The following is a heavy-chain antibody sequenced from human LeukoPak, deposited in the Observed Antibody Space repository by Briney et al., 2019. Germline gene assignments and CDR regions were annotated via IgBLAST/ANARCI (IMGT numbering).Heavy chain of an antibody. Sequence: GASVKVSCKASGYTFTGYYMHWVRQAPGQGLEWMGWINPNSGGTNYAQKFQGRVTMTRDTSISTAYMELSRLRSDDTAVYYCARDLGPLRYSTYRRTNWFDPWGQGTLVTVSS. CDR1: GYTFTGYY. V-gene: IGHV1-2*02. J-gene: IGHJ5*02. D-gene: IGHD6-13*01. CDR2: INPNSGGT. CDR3: ARDLGPLRYSTYRRTNWFDP.